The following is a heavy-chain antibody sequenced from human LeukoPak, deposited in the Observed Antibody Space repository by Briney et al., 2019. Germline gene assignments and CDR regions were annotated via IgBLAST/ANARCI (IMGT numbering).Heavy chain of an antibody. V-gene: IGHV3-9*03. J-gene: IGHJ4*02. CDR2: ISWNSGSI. D-gene: IGHD4-23*01. CDR1: GFTFGDYA. CDR3: AKGSLSTVVTPPYFDY. Sequence: AGGSLRLSCAASGFTFGDYAMHWVRQAPGEGLEWVSGISWNSGSIGYADSVKGRFTISRDNAKNSLYLQMNSLRAEDMALYYCAKGSLSTVVTPPYFDYWGQGTLVTVSS.